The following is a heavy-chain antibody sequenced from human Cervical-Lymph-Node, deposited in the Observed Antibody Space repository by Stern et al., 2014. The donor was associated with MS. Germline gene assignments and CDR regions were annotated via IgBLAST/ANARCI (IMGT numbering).Heavy chain of an antibody. CDR1: GLTFSDYW. Sequence: EVQLLESGGGLVQPGGSLRLSCAVSGLTFSDYWLNWVRQAPGKGLEWWSTIQAEGRQKYYVDSVKGRFTISRDNAKNSLDLQMNGLGAEDTAVYYCATDLKDYWGQGTLVTVSS. V-gene: IGHV3-7*01. J-gene: IGHJ4*02. CDR3: ATDLKDY. CDR2: IQAEGRQK.